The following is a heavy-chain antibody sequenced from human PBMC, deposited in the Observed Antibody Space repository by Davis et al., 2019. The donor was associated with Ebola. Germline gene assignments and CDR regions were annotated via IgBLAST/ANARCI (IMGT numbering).Heavy chain of an antibody. V-gene: IGHV3-15*01. CDR1: GFTFSNAW. J-gene: IGHJ1*01. Sequence: GESLKISCAASGFTFSNAWMSWVRQAPGKGLEWVGRIKSKTDGGTTDYAALVKGRFTISRDDSKNTLYLQMNSLKTEDTAVYYCTTYSSSWYDGYFQHWGQGTLVTVSS. CDR3: TTYSSSWYDGYFQH. D-gene: IGHD6-13*01. CDR2: IKSKTDGGTT.